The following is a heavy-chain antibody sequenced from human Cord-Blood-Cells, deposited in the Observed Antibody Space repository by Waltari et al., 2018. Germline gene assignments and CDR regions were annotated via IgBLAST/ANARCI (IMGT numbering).Heavy chain of an antibody. CDR3: ARGGGSYYYYYYYMDV. Sequence: QVQLVESGGGVVQPGRSLRLSCAASGFTFSSYAMHWVRQAPGKGLEWVAVISYDGSNKNYADSVKGRFTISRDNSKNTLYLQMNSLRAEDTAVYYCARGGGSYYYYYYYMDVWGKGTTVTVSS. V-gene: IGHV3-30-3*01. CDR1: GFTFSSYA. D-gene: IGHD1-26*01. CDR2: ISYDGSNK. J-gene: IGHJ6*03.